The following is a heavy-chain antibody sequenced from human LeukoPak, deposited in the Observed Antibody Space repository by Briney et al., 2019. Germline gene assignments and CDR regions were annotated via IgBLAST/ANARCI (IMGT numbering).Heavy chain of an antibody. Sequence: GGSLRLSCAASGFTFSSYEMNWVRQAPGKGLEWVSYISSSGSTRYYADSVKGRFTVSRVNAKNSLYLQMNSLRAEDTAVYYCAKDVDGYNVLDYWGQGTLVTVSS. CDR2: ISSSGSTR. CDR1: GFTFSSYE. J-gene: IGHJ4*02. V-gene: IGHV3-48*03. D-gene: IGHD5-24*01. CDR3: AKDVDGYNVLDY.